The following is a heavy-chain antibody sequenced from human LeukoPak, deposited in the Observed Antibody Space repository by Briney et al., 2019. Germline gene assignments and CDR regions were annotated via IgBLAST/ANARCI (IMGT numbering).Heavy chain of an antibody. Sequence: PSETLSLTCTVFGDSISSAGYSWSWIRQHPGKGLEWIGYIYYSGNTHYNPSLRSRVTISVDTSKNKFSPKLSSVSAADTAVYYCGRRVSLVRGVISGRFDYWGQGTLVTVSS. CDR3: GRRVSLVRGVISGRFDY. CDR1: GDSISSAGYS. D-gene: IGHD3-10*01. V-gene: IGHV4-31*03. CDR2: IYYSGNT. J-gene: IGHJ4*02.